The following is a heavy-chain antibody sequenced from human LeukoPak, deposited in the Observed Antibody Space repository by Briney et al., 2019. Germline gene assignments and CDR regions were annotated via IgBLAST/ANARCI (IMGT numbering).Heavy chain of an antibody. CDR1: GFTFSSYW. CDR2: INSDGSST. CDR3: ARGGIAAAGPVDY. J-gene: IGHJ4*02. Sequence: GSLRLSCAASGFTFSSYWMHWVRQAPGKGLVWVSRINSDGSSTSYADSVKGRFTISRDNAKNTLYLQMNSLRAEDTAVYYCARGGIAAAGPVDYWGQGTLVTVSS. D-gene: IGHD6-13*01. V-gene: IGHV3-74*01.